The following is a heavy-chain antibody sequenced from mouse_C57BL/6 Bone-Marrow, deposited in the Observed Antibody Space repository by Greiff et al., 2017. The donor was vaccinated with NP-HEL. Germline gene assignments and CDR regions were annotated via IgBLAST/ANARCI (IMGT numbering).Heavy chain of an antibody. CDR2: FHPYNDDT. V-gene: IGHV1-47*01. CDR3: AVWLRRVYYAMDY. D-gene: IGHD2-2*01. Sequence: VQLQQSGAELVKPGASVKMSCKASGYTFTTYPIEWMKQNHGKSLEWIGNFHPYNDDTKYNEKFKSKATLTVEKSSSTVYLELSRLTSDDSAVYYCAVWLRRVYYAMDYWGQGTSVTVSS. CDR1: GYTFTTYP. J-gene: IGHJ4*01.